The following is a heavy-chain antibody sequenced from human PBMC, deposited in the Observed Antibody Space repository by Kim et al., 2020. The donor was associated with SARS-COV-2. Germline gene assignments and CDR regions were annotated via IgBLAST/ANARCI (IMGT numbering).Heavy chain of an antibody. D-gene: IGHD6-19*01. CDR3: ARNSGYSSGWYADYYGMDV. V-gene: IGHV4-39*07. Sequence: SRVTISVDTSKNQFSLKLSSVTAADTAVYYCARNSGYSSGWYADYYGMDVWGQGTTVTVSS. J-gene: IGHJ6*02.